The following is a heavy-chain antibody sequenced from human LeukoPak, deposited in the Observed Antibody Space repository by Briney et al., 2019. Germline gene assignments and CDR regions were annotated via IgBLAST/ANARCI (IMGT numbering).Heavy chain of an antibody. CDR2: INHSGST. Sequence: SETLFLTCAVYGGSFSGYYWSWIRQPPGKGLEWIGEINHSGSTNYNPSLKSRVTISVDTSKNQFSLKLSSVTAADTAVYYCARESPIHTAMVTARHRDPYYFDYWGQGTLVTVSS. CDR3: ARESPIHTAMVTARHRDPYYFDY. J-gene: IGHJ4*02. V-gene: IGHV4-34*01. CDR1: GGSFSGYY. D-gene: IGHD5-18*01.